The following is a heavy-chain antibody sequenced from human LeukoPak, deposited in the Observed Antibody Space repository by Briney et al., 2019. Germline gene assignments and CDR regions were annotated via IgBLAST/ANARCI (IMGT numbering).Heavy chain of an antibody. J-gene: IGHJ3*02. V-gene: IGHV3-23*01. CDR2: ISGSGVST. Sequence: GGSLRLSCAASGFTFSSYAMSWVREAPGKGLEWVSAISGSGVSTYYADSVKGRFTISRDNSKNTLHLQMNSLRAEDTAVYYCAKTGCSAITCARGAFDIWGQGTMVTVSS. CDR3: AKTGCSAITCARGAFDI. D-gene: IGHD2-15*01. CDR1: GFTFSSYA.